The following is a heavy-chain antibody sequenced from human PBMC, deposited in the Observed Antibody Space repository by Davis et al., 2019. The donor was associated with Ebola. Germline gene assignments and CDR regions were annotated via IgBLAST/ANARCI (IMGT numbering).Heavy chain of an antibody. J-gene: IGHJ4*02. V-gene: IGHV4-59*01. CDR2: IYYSGST. CDR1: GGSFSGYY. CDR3: ARGFKPFDY. Sequence: MPGGSLRLSCAVYGGSFSGYYWSWIRQPPGKGLEWIGYIYYSGSTNYNPSLKSRVTISVDTSKNQFSLKLSSVTAADTAVYYCARGFKPFDYWGQGTLVTVSS. D-gene: IGHD1-14*01.